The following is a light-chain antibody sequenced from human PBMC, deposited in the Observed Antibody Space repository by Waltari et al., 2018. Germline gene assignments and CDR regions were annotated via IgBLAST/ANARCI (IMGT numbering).Light chain of an antibody. CDR2: DAS. CDR1: QNINNY. Sequence: DIVLTQSLATLSLSPGERVTLSCRASQNINNYLAWYQQRPGQAPRLLIYDASNRATGIPARFSGSGSGTDFTLTINSLEPEDFAVYYCQQRRDWPLTFGGGTTVDIK. CDR3: QQRRDWPLT. J-gene: IGKJ4*01. V-gene: IGKV3-11*01.